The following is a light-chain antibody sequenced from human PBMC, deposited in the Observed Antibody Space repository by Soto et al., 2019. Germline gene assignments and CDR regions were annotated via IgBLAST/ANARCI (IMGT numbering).Light chain of an antibody. CDR2: DAS. J-gene: IGKJ5*01. CDR1: QSISRY. CDR3: QQRSNWIT. Sequence: ILLTQSPATLSLSPGERATLSCRASQSISRYLAWYQQKPGQAPRLLIYDASNRATGIPVRFSGSGSGTDFTLTISSLEPEDFAVYYCQQRSNWITFGQGTRLEIK. V-gene: IGKV3-11*01.